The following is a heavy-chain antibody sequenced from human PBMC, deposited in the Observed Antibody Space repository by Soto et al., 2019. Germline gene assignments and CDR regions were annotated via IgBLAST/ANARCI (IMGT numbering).Heavy chain of an antibody. CDR2: IYYSGST. CDR1: GCSISSGGYY. CDR3: ASFLLPGYCSGGSCSTFDY. J-gene: IGHJ4*02. V-gene: IGHV4-31*03. Sequence: QVQLQESGPGLVKPSQTLSLTCTVSGCSISSGGYYWSWIRQHPGKGLEWIGYIYYSGSTYYNPSLTSRVTIAVATSQNQFSLKLSSVTAADTAVYYCASFLLPGYCSGGSCSTFDYWGQGTLVTVSS. D-gene: IGHD2-15*01.